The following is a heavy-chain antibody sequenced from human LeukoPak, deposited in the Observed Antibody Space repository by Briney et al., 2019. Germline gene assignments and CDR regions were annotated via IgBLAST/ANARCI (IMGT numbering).Heavy chain of an antibody. CDR3: AREEWELPNWFDP. CDR2: INPSGGST. V-gene: IGHV1-46*01. D-gene: IGHD1-26*01. CDR1: GYTFTSYY. Sequence: ASVKVSCKASGYTFTSYYMHWVRQAPGQGLEWMGIINPSGGSTSYAQKFQGRVTMTRDTSKNQFSLKLSSVTAADTAVYYCAREEWELPNWFDPWGQGTLVTVSS. J-gene: IGHJ5*02.